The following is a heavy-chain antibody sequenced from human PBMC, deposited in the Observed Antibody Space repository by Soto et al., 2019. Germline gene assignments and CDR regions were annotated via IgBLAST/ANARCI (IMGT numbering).Heavy chain of an antibody. Sequence: KTSETLSLTVTVSVGSRRSGDYYWSGILQPPGKGLEWIGYIYYIGSTYYSPSLKSRGTISVDTSKNQFSLKLSSVTAADTAVYYCARVGGLRNYYYYSGMDVWGQGPTVTVSS. D-gene: IGHD2-15*01. J-gene: IGHJ6*02. V-gene: IGHV4-30-4*01. CDR2: IYYIGST. CDR3: ARVGGLRNYYYYSGMDV. CDR1: VGSRRSGDYY.